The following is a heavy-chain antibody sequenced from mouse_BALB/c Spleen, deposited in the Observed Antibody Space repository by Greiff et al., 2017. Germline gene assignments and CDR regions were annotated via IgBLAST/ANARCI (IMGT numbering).Heavy chain of an antibody. CDR1: GYTFTSYY. D-gene: IGHD1-2*01. V-gene: IGHV1S56*01. J-gene: IGHJ3*01. CDR2: IYPGDGST. CDR3: ARSITTATSWFAY. Sequence: VMLVESGPELVKPGASVKMSCKASGYTFTSYYIHWVKQRPGQGLEWIGWIYPGDGSTKYNEKFKGKTTLTADKSSSTAYMLLSSLTSEDSAIYFCARSITTATSWFAYWGQGTLVTVSA.